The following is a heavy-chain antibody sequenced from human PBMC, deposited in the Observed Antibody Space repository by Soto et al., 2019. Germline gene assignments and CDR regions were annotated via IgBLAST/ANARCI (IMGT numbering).Heavy chain of an antibody. CDR2: IYHSGST. J-gene: IGHJ6*02. CDR3: ARVVPTIFGYYGMDV. Sequence: SETLSLTCAVSGGSISSGGYSWSWIRQPPGKGLEWIGYIYHSGSTYYNPSLKSRVTISVDRSKNQFSLKLSSVTAADTAVYYCARVVPTIFGYYGMDVWGQGTTVTVSS. D-gene: IGHD5-12*01. V-gene: IGHV4-30-2*01. CDR1: GGSISSGGYS.